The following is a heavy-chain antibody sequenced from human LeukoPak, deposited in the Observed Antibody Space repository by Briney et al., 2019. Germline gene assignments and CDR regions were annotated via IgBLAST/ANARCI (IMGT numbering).Heavy chain of an antibody. J-gene: IGHJ6*03. CDR3: AREPSSSLYYYYYYCMDV. CDR1: GGSISSYY. CDR2: IYTSGST. V-gene: IGHV4-4*07. D-gene: IGHD6-6*01. Sequence: SETLSLTCTVSGGSISSYYWSWIRQPAGKGLEWIGRIYTSGSTNYNPSLKSRVTMSVDTSKNQFSLKLSSVTAADTAVYYCAREPSSSLYYYYYYCMDVWGKGTTVTVSS.